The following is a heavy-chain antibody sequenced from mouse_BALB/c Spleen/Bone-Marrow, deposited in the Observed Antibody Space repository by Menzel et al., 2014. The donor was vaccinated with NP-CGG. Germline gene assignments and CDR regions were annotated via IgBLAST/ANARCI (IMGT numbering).Heavy chain of an antibody. J-gene: IGHJ4*01. D-gene: IGHD2-1*01. CDR2: INPNNGGT. CDR1: GYTFTEDT. Sequence: SGPELVKPGASVKISCETSGYTFTEDTMHRVKQSHGKSLEWIGVINPNNGGTTYKQKFKDKAALTVDKSSSTAYMELRSLTSEDSAVYYCARDGNYAMDYWGQGTSVTVSS. CDR3: ARDGNYAMDY. V-gene: IGHV1-22*01.